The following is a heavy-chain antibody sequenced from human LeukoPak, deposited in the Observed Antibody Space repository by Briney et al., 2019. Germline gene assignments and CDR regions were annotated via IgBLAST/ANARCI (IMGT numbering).Heavy chain of an antibody. J-gene: IGHJ4*02. V-gene: IGHV3-30*02. CDR2: IRYDGSNK. Sequence: GGSLRLSCAASGFTFSSYGMHWVRQAPGKGLEWVAFIRYDGSNKYYADSVKGRFTISRDNSENTLYLQMNSLRAEDTAVYYCAKDPYYYDSSGRYYFDYWGQGTLVTVSS. D-gene: IGHD3-22*01. CDR1: GFTFSSYG. CDR3: AKDPYYYDSSGRYYFDY.